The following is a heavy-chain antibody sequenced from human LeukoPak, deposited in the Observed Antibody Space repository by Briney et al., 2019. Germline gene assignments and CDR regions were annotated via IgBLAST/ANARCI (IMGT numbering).Heavy chain of an antibody. CDR2: ISWDGGST. CDR3: AKDRTPFYGSGNYVFDY. CDR1: GFTFDDYA. J-gene: IGHJ4*02. V-gene: IGHV3-43D*03. D-gene: IGHD3-10*01. Sequence: GGSLRLSCAASGFTFDDYAVHWVRQAPRKGLEWVCLISWDGGSTEYADSVKGRFTISRDNSKNSLFLQMNSLRGEDTALYYCAKDRTPFYGSGNYVFDYWGQGTLVTVSS.